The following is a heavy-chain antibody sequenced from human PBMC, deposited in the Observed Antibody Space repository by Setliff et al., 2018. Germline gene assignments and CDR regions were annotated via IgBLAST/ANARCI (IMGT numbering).Heavy chain of an antibody. J-gene: IGHJ3*02. V-gene: IGHV1-69*06. D-gene: IGHD7-27*01. CDR1: GGTFSSYA. CDR3: ARDRRPFNWGGNDAFDI. CDR2: IIPIFGTA. Sequence: GASVKVSCKASGGTFSSYAISWVRQAPGQGLEWMGRIIPIFGTANYAQKFQGRVTITADKSTSTAYMELSSLRAEDTAVYYCARDRRPFNWGGNDAFDIWGQGTMVTVSS.